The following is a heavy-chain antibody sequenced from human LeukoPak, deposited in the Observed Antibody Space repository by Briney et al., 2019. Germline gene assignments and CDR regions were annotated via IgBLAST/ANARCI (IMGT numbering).Heavy chain of an antibody. J-gene: IGHJ5*02. D-gene: IGHD6-19*01. Sequence: SETLSLTCTVSGDSISSDFWSWIRQPPGKRLEWIGYISYTGSTNYNPSLKSRVTISVDTSKNQFSLKLSSVTAADTPLYHCASSWFAVGGTETNWFDPWGQGTLVTVSS. CDR3: ASSWFAVGGTETNWFDP. CDR1: GDSISSDF. CDR2: ISYTGST. V-gene: IGHV4-59*08.